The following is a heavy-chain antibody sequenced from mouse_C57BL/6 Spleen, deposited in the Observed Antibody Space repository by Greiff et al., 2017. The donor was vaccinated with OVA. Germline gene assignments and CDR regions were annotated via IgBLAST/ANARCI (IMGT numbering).Heavy chain of an antibody. V-gene: IGHV1-64*01. CDR1: GYTFTSYW. D-gene: IGHD1-1*01. Sequence: QVQLQQSGAELVKPGASVQLSCKASGYTFTSYWMHWVKQRPGQGLEWIGMIHPNSGSTNYNEKFKSKATLTVDKSSSTAYMQLSSLTSEDSAVYYCARENITTVVATGNAMDYWGQGTSVTVSS. CDR2: IHPNSGST. J-gene: IGHJ4*01. CDR3: ARENITTVVATGNAMDY.